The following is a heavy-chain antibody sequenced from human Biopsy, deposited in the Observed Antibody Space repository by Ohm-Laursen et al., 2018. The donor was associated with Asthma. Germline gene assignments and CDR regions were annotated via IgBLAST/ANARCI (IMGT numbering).Heavy chain of an antibody. V-gene: IGHV3-23*01. Sequence: GSLRLSCAASGFTFRAHAMSWVRQAPGKGLEWVSTISGNSGITYYADSVKGRFTISRDNSQNTLYLHMDSLSAEYTAVYYCAKDRGGAWYGFDYWGQGTLVTVSS. D-gene: IGHD6-13*01. CDR3: AKDRGGAWYGFDY. J-gene: IGHJ4*02. CDR1: GFTFRAHA. CDR2: ISGNSGIT.